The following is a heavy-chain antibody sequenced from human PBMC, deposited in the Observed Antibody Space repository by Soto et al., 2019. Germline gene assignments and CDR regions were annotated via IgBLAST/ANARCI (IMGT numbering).Heavy chain of an antibody. V-gene: IGHV5-10-1*01. CDR3: ARPLHYYYGMDV. J-gene: IGHJ6*02. CDR2: IDPSDSYT. CDR1: GYSFTSYW. Sequence: GESLKISCKGSGYSFTSYWISWVRQMPGKGLEWMGRIDPSDSYTNYSPSFQGHVTISADKSISTAYLQWSSLKASDTAMYYRARPLHYYYGMDVWGQGTTVTVSS. D-gene: IGHD3-16*02.